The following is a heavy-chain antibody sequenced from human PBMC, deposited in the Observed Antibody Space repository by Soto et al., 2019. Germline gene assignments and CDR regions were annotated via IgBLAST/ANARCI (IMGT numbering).Heavy chain of an antibody. CDR1: GFTFSNYA. J-gene: IGHJ4*02. Sequence: PGGSLRLSCAASGFTFSNYAMSWVRQAPGKGLEWVSTISGNGGSTYYADSVKGRFTISRDNSKNTLYLQMNSLRDEDTAVYYCARIKFYDFWSGYYCGSEYWGQGPPVTVSS. D-gene: IGHD3-3*01. V-gene: IGHV3-23*01. CDR3: ARIKFYDFWSGYYCGSEY. CDR2: ISGNGGST.